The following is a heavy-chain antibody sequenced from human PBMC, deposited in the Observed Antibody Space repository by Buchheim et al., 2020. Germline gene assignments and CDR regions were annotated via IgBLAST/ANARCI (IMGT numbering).Heavy chain of an antibody. D-gene: IGHD6-25*01. CDR2: FVSSGSTI. J-gene: IGHJ4*02. V-gene: IGHV3-48*03. CDR3: ARAIIAASFDY. CDR1: GFIFSAYE. Sequence: EVQLVESGGGLVRPGGSLRLSCAASGFIFSAYEMNWVRQAPGKGLEWVSYFVSSGSTIYYADSVKGRFTISRDNAKNSLYLQMNSLRAEDTAVYYCARAIIAASFDYWGQGTL.